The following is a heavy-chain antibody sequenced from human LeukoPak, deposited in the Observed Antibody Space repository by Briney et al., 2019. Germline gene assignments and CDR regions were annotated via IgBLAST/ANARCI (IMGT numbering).Heavy chain of an antibody. D-gene: IGHD3-9*01. CDR3: ARKLFNYDILTGYSYFDY. CDR2: IYHSGST. J-gene: IGHJ4*02. V-gene: IGHV4-30-2*01. CDR1: GGSISSGGYY. Sequence: SETLSLTCTVSGGSISSGGYYWSWIRQPPGKGLEWIGYIYHSGSTYYNPSLKSRVTISVDRSKNQFSLKLSSVTAADTAVYYCARKLFNYDILTGYSYFDYWGQGTLVTVSS.